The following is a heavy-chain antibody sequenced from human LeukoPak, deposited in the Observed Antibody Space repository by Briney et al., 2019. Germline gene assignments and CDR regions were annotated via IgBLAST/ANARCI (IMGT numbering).Heavy chain of an antibody. D-gene: IGHD2-2*01. V-gene: IGHV1-18*04. J-gene: IGHJ4*02. CDR2: ISAYNGNT. Sequence: ASVKVSCKASGYTFTGYYMHWVRQAPGQGLEWMGWISAYNGNTNYAQKLQGRVTMTTDTSTSTAYMELRSLRSDDTAVYYCARVCSSTSCYSPLLFDYWGQGTLVTVSS. CDR1: GYTFTGYY. CDR3: ARVCSSTSCYSPLLFDY.